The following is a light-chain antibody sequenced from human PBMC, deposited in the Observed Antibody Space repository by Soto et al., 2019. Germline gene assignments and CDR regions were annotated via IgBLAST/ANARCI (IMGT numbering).Light chain of an antibody. V-gene: IGKV3-15*01. CDR3: QQYNNWPLT. Sequence: IVLTPSTATLSVSPGARATLSCRASQSVSSNLAWYQQKPGQAPRLLIYGASTRATGIPARFSGSGSGTEFTLTISSLQSEDFAVYYCQQYNNWPLTFGQGTRLEIK. J-gene: IGKJ5*01. CDR2: GAS. CDR1: QSVSSN.